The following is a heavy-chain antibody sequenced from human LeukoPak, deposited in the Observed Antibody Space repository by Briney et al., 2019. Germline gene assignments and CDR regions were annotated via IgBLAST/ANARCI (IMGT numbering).Heavy chain of an antibody. CDR2: IKGKSDGGTI. CDR1: GFTFSSYL. Sequence: GGSLRLSCAASGFTFSSYLMNWVRQAPGKGLEWVGRIKGKSDGGTIDYGAPVKGRFTISRDDSKTTLYLQMNSLKTEDTAVYYCTTGPFWGQGTLVTVSS. V-gene: IGHV3-15*01. CDR3: TTGPF. J-gene: IGHJ4*02.